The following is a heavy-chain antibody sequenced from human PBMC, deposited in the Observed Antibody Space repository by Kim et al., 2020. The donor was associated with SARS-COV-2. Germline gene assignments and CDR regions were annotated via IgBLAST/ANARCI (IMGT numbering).Heavy chain of an antibody. D-gene: IGHD3-16*01. V-gene: IGHV5-51*01. Sequence: GESLKISCAASGDTFPTHWIAWVRQLPGKGLECMGLIYYGDTDATYSPAFEGQITISASRSANAAYLQWDSLKASDTGIYYCSRSARLDESYFDYWGQGT. J-gene: IGHJ4*02. CDR2: IYYGDTDA. CDR1: GDTFPTHW. CDR3: SRSARLDESYFDY.